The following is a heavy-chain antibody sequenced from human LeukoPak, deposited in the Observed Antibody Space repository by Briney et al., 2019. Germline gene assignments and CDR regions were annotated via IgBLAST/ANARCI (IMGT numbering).Heavy chain of an antibody. J-gene: IGHJ3*02. CDR1: GFTFSSYW. CDR3: AKDRHYDFWSGYYHVDAFDI. D-gene: IGHD3-3*01. V-gene: IGHV3-74*01. CDR2: INSDGSST. Sequence: GGSLRLSCAASGFTFSSYWMHWVRQGPGKGLVWVSRINSDGSSTTYADSVKGRFTISRDNAKNTLYLQMNSLRAEDTAVYYCAKDRHYDFWSGYYHVDAFDIWGQGTMVTVSS.